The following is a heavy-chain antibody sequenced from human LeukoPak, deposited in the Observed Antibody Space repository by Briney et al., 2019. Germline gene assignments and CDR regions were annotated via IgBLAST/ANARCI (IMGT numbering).Heavy chain of an antibody. CDR2: IYHSEST. V-gene: IGHV4-38-2*02. D-gene: IGHD4-23*01. CDR1: GYSISSISSRYD. J-gene: IGHJ4*02. Sequence: SETLSLTCTVSGYSISSISSRYDWGWGRQSPGRGLDWIGSIYHSESTYYNPSLQSRVTISIDTSKNQFSLKLSSVTAADTAVYYCAKLRVQNYGGNWGFDYWGQGTLVTVSS. CDR3: AKLRVQNYGGNWGFDY.